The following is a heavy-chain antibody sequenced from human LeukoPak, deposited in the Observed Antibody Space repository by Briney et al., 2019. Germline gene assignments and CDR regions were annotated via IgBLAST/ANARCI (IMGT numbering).Heavy chain of an antibody. CDR1: GGSISSSSYY. V-gene: IGHV4-39*01. CDR2: IYYSGST. D-gene: IGHD6-19*01. CDR3: ARLGYSSGDY. J-gene: IGHJ4*02. Sequence: PSETLSLTCTVSGGSISSSSYYWGWIRQPPGKGLEWIGSIYYSGSTYYNPSLKSRVTISVDTSKNQFSLKLSSVTAADTAVYYCARLGYSSGDYWGQGTLVTVSS.